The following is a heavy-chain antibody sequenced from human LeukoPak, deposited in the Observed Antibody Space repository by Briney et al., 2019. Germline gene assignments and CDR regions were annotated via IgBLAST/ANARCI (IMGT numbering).Heavy chain of an antibody. CDR2: INPTGGST. CDR1: GYTFTSYY. V-gene: IGHV1-46*01. CDR3: ARDGDQLGLGDS. D-gene: IGHD3-16*01. J-gene: IGHJ4*02. Sequence: GASVKVSCKASGYTFTSYYMHWVRQAPGQGLEWMGLINPTGGSTGYAQKFQGRVTMTRDMSTSTDYMELSSLRAEDTALYYCARDGDQLGLGDSWGQGTLVTVSS.